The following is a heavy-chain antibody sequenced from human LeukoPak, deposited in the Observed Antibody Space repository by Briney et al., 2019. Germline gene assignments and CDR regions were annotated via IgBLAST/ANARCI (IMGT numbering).Heavy chain of an antibody. CDR1: GFTFSSHS. D-gene: IGHD3-3*01. CDR3: ARAQALFWEFDGFDI. CDR2: MTVTNKI. J-gene: IGHJ3*02. Sequence: GGSLRLSCAASGFTFSSHSINWVRQAPGKGLEWIATMTVTNKIYYADSVKGRFTISRDNAENSVYLQMNSLRDEDTAVYSCARAQALFWEFDGFDIWGRGTKVTVSS. V-gene: IGHV3-69-1*01.